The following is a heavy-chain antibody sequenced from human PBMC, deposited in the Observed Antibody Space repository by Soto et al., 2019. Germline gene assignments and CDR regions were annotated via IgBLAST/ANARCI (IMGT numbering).Heavy chain of an antibody. D-gene: IGHD2-21*01. CDR2: ISSGGDIT. CDR3: ATDQRGLGIAGYDAFDI. J-gene: IGHJ3*02. Sequence: EVQLLQSGGGLVQPGGSLRLSCAASGFSFTNYAFNWVRQAPGEGLEWVSTISSGGDITYYAESVKGRFTSSRDNSRNTLYVQMNSLRVDDTAVYYCATDQRGLGIAGYDAFDIWGQGTMVTVSS. CDR1: GFSFTNYA. V-gene: IGHV3-23*01.